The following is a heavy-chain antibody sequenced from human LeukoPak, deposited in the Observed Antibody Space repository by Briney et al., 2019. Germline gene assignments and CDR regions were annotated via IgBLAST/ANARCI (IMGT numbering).Heavy chain of an antibody. J-gene: IGHJ2*01. CDR3: AKDHPYGDYGYFDL. D-gene: IGHD4-17*01. CDR2: ISGSGGST. CDR1: GFTFSSYA. Sequence: GGSLRLSCAASGFTFSSYAMSWVRQAPEKGLEWVSAISGSGGSTYYADSVKGRFTISRDNSKNTLYLQMSSLRAEDTAVYYCAKDHPYGDYGYFDLWGRGTLVTVSS. V-gene: IGHV3-23*01.